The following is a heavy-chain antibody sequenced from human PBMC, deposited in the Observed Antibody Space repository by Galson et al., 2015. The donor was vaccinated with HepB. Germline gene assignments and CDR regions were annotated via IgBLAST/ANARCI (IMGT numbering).Heavy chain of an antibody. CDR3: AKDSGYHYYYGMDV. V-gene: IGHV3-23*01. CDR1: GFTFSSYA. D-gene: IGHD6-19*01. J-gene: IGHJ6*02. Sequence: SLRLSCAASGFTFSSYAMSWVRQAPGKGLEWVSAISGSGGSTYYADSVKGRFTISRDNSKNTLYLQMNSLRAEDTAVYYCAKDSGYHYYYGMDVWGQGTTVTVSS. CDR2: ISGSGGST.